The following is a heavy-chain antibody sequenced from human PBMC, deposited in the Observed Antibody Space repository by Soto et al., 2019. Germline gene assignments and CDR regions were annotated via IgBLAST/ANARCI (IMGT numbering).Heavy chain of an antibody. CDR1: GYTFTAYY. Sequence: ASVKVSCKASGYTFTAYYIHWVRQAPGQGLEWMGWINPNGGGTNYAQRFQGRVTMTRDTSINTAYMEVTRPKSYDPAGYYCATTVHTMLEGVRFRVDQWGQGAMVTVSS. CDR3: ATTVHTMLEGVRFRVDQ. V-gene: IGHV1-2*02. J-gene: IGHJ4*02. CDR2: INPNGGGT. D-gene: IGHD3-16*01.